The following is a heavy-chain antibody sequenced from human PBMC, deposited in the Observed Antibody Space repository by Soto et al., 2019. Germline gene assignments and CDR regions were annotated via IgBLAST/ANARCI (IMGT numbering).Heavy chain of an antibody. J-gene: IGHJ3*02. CDR3: ARGVYGSGNYYTGPSAFDI. CDR1: GGTLSDHG. V-gene: IGHV1-69*06. CDR2: TIPVFNTA. Sequence: QVQLEQSGAEVKKPGSSVKVSCKASGGTLSDHGVAWLRQAPGQGLEWMGGTIPVFNTAKYAQKSQGRVTVTADKFANIAYMELSSLRSEDTAFYFCARGVYGSGNYYTGPSAFDIWGQGTVVIVSS. D-gene: IGHD3-10*01.